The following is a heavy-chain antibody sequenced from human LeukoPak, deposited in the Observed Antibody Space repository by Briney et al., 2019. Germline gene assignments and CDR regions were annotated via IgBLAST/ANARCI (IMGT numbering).Heavy chain of an antibody. CDR3: ARGPSGNYMDV. D-gene: IGHD3-10*01. J-gene: IGHJ6*03. CDR1: GGSFSGYY. CDR2: INHSGST. Sequence: SETLSLTCAVYGGSFSGYYWSWIRQPPGKGLEWIGEINHSGSTNYNPSLKSRVTISVDTSKNQFSLKLSSVTAADTAVYYCARGPSGNYMDVWGKGTTVTVSS. V-gene: IGHV4-34*01.